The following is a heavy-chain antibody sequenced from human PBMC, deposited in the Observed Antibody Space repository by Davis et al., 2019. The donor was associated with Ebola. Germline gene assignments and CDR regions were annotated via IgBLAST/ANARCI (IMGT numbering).Heavy chain of an antibody. CDR3: ARISKGALFFDY. D-gene: IGHD1-26*01. V-gene: IGHV4-34*01. J-gene: IGHJ4*02. CDR1: GGSFSGYY. CDR2: INHSGST. Sequence: MPSETLSPTCAVYGGSFSGYYWSWIRQPPGKGLEWIGEINHSGSTNYNPSLKSRVTISVDTSKNQFSLKLSSVTAADTAVYYCARISKGALFFDYWGQGTLVTVSS.